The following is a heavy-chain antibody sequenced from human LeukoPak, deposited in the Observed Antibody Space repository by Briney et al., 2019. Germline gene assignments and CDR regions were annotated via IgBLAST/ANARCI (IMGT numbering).Heavy chain of an antibody. D-gene: IGHD3-22*01. CDR3: ARDNYMIVVGKNWFDP. CDR2: INPNSGGT. J-gene: IGHJ5*02. CDR1: GYTFTGYY. Sequence: ASVKVSCKASGYTFTGYYMHWVRQAPGQGLEWMGWINPNSGGTNYAQKFQGRVTMTRDTSISTAYMELSRLRSDDTAVYYCARDNYMIVVGKNWFDPWGQGTLVTVSS. V-gene: IGHV1-2*02.